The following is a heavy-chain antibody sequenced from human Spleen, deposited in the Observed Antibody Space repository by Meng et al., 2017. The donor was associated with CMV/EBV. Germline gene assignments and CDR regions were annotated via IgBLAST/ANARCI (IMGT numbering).Heavy chain of an antibody. D-gene: IGHD3-22*01. Sequence: PFRDYGIDWVRQAPGQGLEWMGGIIPIFDTPNYAQKFQGRVTITTDESTATAYMELRSLTSEDTAIYYCARDLSPYDTGGYDNWFDPWGQGTLVTVSS. CDR1: PFRDYG. J-gene: IGHJ5*02. V-gene: IGHV1-69*05. CDR2: IIPIFDTP. CDR3: ARDLSPYDTGGYDNWFDP.